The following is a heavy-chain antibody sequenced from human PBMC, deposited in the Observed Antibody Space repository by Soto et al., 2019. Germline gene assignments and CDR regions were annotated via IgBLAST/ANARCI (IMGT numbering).Heavy chain of an antibody. CDR2: INSDGSST. D-gene: IGHD6-13*01. CDR3: ARGYGADGTRIPFDY. Sequence: EVQLVESGGGLVQPGGSLRLSCAACGFTFSSYWMHWVRHGTGKGLVWVSRINSDGSSTDYADSVKGRFTISRDNAKNTLYLQMNSLRAEDTAVYYCARGYGADGTRIPFDYWGQGTLVTVSS. V-gene: IGHV3-74*01. CDR1: GFTFSSYW. J-gene: IGHJ4*02.